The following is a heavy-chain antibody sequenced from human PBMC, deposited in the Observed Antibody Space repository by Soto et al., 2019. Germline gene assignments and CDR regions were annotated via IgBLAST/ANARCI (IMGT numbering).Heavy chain of an antibody. D-gene: IGHD5-18*01. CDR3: ARVGVDTAMVDGGYYYYGMDV. J-gene: IGHJ6*02. V-gene: IGHV3-74*01. CDR2: INSDGSST. Sequence: EVQLVESGGGLVQPGGSLRLSCAASGFTFSSYWMHWVRQAPGKGLVWVSRINSDGSSTSYADSVKGRFTISRDNTKNTLYLQMNSLRAADTAVYYCARVGVDTAMVDGGYYYYGMDVWGQGTTVTVSS. CDR1: GFTFSSYW.